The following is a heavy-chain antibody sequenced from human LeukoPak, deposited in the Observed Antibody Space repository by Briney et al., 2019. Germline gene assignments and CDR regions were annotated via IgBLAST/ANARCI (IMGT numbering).Heavy chain of an antibody. Sequence: SETLSLTCTVSGGSFSSSSYYWAWIRQPPGKGLEWIGSIYYTGSTYYNPSLKSRVTISVDTSKNQFSLKLSSVTAADTAVYYCASSSSTASSSIPFDYWGQGTLVTVSS. D-gene: IGHD6-6*01. CDR2: IYYTGST. CDR1: GGSFSSSSYY. CDR3: ASSSSTASSSIPFDY. J-gene: IGHJ4*02. V-gene: IGHV4-39*07.